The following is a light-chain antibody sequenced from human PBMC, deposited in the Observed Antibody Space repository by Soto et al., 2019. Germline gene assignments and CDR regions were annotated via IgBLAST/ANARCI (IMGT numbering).Light chain of an antibody. J-gene: IGKJ3*01. Sequence: DIQMTQSPSTLSASVGDRVTITCRASQSISSWLAWYQQKPGKAPKLLIYKASSLESGVPSRFSGSGSGTEFTLTISSLQPDDFPTYYCQQYNSYSFFGPGTKVDIK. CDR1: QSISSW. CDR3: QQYNSYSF. CDR2: KAS. V-gene: IGKV1-5*03.